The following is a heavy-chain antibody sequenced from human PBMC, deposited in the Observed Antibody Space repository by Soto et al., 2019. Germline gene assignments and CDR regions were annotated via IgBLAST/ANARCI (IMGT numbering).Heavy chain of an antibody. CDR1: GYSFTSYW. V-gene: IGHV5-10-1*01. Sequence: PGESLKISCKGSGYSFTSYWISWVRQMPGKGLEWMGRIDPSDSYTNYSPSFQGHVTISADKSISTAYLQWSSLKASDTAMYYCARHVGQTPPDYYYYGTDVWGQGTTVTVPS. J-gene: IGHJ6*02. CDR3: ARHVGQTPPDYYYYGTDV. D-gene: IGHD2-15*01. CDR2: IDPSDSYT.